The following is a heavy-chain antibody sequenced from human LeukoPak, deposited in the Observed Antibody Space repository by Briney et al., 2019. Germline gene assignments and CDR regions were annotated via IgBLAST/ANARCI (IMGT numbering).Heavy chain of an antibody. D-gene: IGHD6-13*01. CDR1: GGSISSSSYY. CDR2: IYYSGST. J-gene: IGHJ6*03. Sequence: PTETLSLTCTVSGGSISSSSYYWGWIRQPPGKGLEWIGSIYYSGSTYYNPSLKSRVTISVDTSKNQFSLKLSSVTAADTAVYYCARVRCSSSKVRPYYYYMDVWGKGTTVTVSS. CDR3: ARVRCSSSKVRPYYYYMDV. V-gene: IGHV4-39*07.